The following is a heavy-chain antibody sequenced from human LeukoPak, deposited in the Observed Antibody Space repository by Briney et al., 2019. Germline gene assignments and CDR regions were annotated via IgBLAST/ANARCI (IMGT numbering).Heavy chain of an antibody. Sequence: SETLSLTCTVSGGSISSYYWSWIRQPAGKGLEWIGRIYTSGSTNYNPSLKSRVTMSVDTSKNQFSLKLTSVTAADTAVYYCARGPRLYYYYGMDVWGQGTTATVSS. J-gene: IGHJ6*02. V-gene: IGHV4-4*07. CDR3: ARGPRLYYYYGMDV. CDR1: GGSISSYY. CDR2: IYTSGST. D-gene: IGHD1-1*01.